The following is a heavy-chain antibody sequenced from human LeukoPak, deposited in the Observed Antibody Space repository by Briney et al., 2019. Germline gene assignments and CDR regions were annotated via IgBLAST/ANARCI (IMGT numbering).Heavy chain of an antibody. Sequence: QPGGSLRLSCAASGFTFSSYWMHWVRQAPGKGLVWVSGTNTDGSSTMYADSVKGRFTIARDNAKNTLYLQMNSLRAEDTGVYYCYGANAEHWGQGTLVTVSS. D-gene: IGHD4-23*01. V-gene: IGHV3-74*03. J-gene: IGHJ1*01. CDR1: GFTFSSYW. CDR3: YGANAEH. CDR2: TNTDGSST.